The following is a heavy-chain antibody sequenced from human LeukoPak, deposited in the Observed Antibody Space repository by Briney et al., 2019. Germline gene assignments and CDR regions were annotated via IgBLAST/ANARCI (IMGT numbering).Heavy chain of an antibody. D-gene: IGHD3-3*01. CDR2: MNPNSGNT. J-gene: IGHJ5*02. CDR3: ARGHKNKLYYDFRSGYERALNWFDP. V-gene: IGHV1-8*03. Sequence: ASVKVSCKASGYTFTSYDINWVRQATGQGLEWMGWMNPNSGNTGYAQKFQGRVTITRNTSISTAYMELSSLRSEDTAVYYCARGHKNKLYYDFRSGYERALNWFDPWGQGTLVTVSS. CDR1: GYTFTSYD.